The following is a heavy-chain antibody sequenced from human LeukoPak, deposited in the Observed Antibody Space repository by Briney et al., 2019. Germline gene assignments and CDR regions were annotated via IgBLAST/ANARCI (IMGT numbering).Heavy chain of an antibody. CDR3: ARDTYGGFDY. V-gene: IGHV3-7*01. Sequence: GGSLRLSCAASGFTFYTYWMSWVRQPPGKGLEWVANIKHDGSEKYYVDSVKGRFTISRDNAKTSLYLQINSLRAEDTAIFYCARDTYGGFDYWGQGTLVTVSS. CDR1: GFTFYTYW. CDR2: IKHDGSEK. J-gene: IGHJ4*02. D-gene: IGHD4-23*01.